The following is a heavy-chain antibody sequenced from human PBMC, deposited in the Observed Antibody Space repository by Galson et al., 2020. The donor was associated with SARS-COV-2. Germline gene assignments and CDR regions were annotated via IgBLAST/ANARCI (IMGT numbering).Heavy chain of an antibody. CDR2: IYATGST. J-gene: IGHJ4*01. CDR1: GGSITNGNYY. D-gene: IGHD3-9*01. Sequence: SQTLSLTCTVAGGSITNGNYYWSWVRQPAGKGLEWIGRIYATGSTIYNPYLKSRVTMSADTSKNQFSLKLRSVTAADTAVYYCARFGYYNILTGHYTYDFDNGGRGTLVTVSS. V-gene: IGHV4-61*02. CDR3: ARFGYYNILTGHYTYDFDN.